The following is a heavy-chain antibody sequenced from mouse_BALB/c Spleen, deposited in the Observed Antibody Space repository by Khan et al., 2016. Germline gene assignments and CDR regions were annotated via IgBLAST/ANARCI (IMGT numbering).Heavy chain of an antibody. CDR1: GFTFSSYV. V-gene: IGHV5-6-5*01. Sequence: EVQLVESGGGSVKPGGSLKLSCEVSGFTFSSYVMSWIRQTPEKRLEWVASISSSGSTYYPDSVKGRFTISRDNDRNVVYLQMSSLRSEDMAMYYCARGADRYGEYYFAYWGQGTTLTVSS. D-gene: IGHD2-14*01. J-gene: IGHJ2*01. CDR3: ARGADRYGEYYFAY. CDR2: ISSSGST.